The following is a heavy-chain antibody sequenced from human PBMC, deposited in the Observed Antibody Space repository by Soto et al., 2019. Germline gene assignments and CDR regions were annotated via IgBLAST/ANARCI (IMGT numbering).Heavy chain of an antibody. CDR1: GGTFSTYA. CDR2: IIPIFGTT. V-gene: IGHV1-69*12. J-gene: IGHJ4*02. CDR3: ARDRALTTMTTLDY. D-gene: IGHD4-17*01. Sequence: QVQLVQSGAEVKKPGSSVKVSCKASGGTFSTYAISWVRQAPGQGLEWMGGIIPIFGTTNYAQKFQGRVTIIADESTSTAYMELSSLRSEDTAVYYCARDRALTTMTTLDYWGQGTLVTVSS.